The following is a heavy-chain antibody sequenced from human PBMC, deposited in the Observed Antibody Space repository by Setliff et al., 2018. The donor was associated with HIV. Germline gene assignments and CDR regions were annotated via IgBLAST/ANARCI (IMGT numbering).Heavy chain of an antibody. J-gene: IGHJ5*02. CDR1: GGTLSTYS. CDR2: IIPIFGTA. V-gene: IGHV1-69*05. D-gene: IGHD6-13*01. CDR3: ASGIAASNWFDP. Sequence: SVKVSCKASGGTLSTYSIGWVRQAPGLGLEWMGGIIPIFGTANYAQKFQGRVNMTRDTSISTAYMELSRLRSDDTAVYYCASGIAASNWFDPWGQGTLVTVSS.